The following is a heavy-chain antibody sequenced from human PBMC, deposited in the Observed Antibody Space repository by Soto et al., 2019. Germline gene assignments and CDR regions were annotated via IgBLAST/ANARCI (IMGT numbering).Heavy chain of an antibody. J-gene: IGHJ5*02. V-gene: IGHV1-18*01. D-gene: IGHD2-15*01. CDR2: VSAYNGNT. CDR1: GYTFTSYG. Sequence: QVQLVQSGAEVKKPGASVRVSCKASGYTFTSYGFSWVRQAPGQGLEWMGWVSAYNGNTNYARKLQGRVTMTTDTAKSTAYMELRSLRSDDTAVYYCARAGGGYCSGGSCYSDNWFDPWGQGTLVSVST. CDR3: ARAGGGYCSGGSCYSDNWFDP.